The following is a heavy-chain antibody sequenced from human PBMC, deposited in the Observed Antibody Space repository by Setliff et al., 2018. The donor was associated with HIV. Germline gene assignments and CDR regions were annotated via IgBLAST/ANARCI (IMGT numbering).Heavy chain of an antibody. Sequence: SETLSLTCTVSGPSINIHYWSWIRQSPGKAFEWIGYIYSTGSTNYNPSLQSRVTISMVASMDQFSLKLNSVTAADTAVYYCAAASSWDPLLDYWGQGTLVTVSS. J-gene: IGHJ4*02. V-gene: IGHV4-59*11. CDR2: IYSTGST. CDR3: AAASSWDPLLDY. CDR1: GPSINIHY. D-gene: IGHD6-13*01.